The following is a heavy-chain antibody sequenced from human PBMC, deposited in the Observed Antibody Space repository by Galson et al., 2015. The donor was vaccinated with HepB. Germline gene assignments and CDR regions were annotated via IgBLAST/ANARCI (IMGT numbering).Heavy chain of an antibody. Sequence: SLRLSCAASGFTFSSYAMSWVRQAPGKGLEWVSAISGSGGSTYYADSVEGRFTISRDNSKNTLYLQMNSLRAEDTAVYYCATFRDIVVVTAPSFDYWGQGTLVTVSS. CDR3: ATFRDIVVVTAPSFDY. D-gene: IGHD2-21*02. CDR2: ISGSGGST. CDR1: GFTFSSYA. J-gene: IGHJ4*02. V-gene: IGHV3-23*01.